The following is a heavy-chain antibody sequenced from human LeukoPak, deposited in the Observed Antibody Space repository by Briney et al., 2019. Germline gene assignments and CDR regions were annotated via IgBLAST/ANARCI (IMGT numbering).Heavy chain of an antibody. CDR1: GFTFSSYS. CDR3: ARGDPRSYGGRQYYFDY. Sequence: GGSLRLFCAASGFTFSSYSMNWVRQAPGKGLEWVSYISSSSSTIYYADSVKGRFTTSRENAKNSLYLQMNSLRAGDTAVYYCARGDPRSYGGRQYYFDYWGQGTLVTVSS. CDR2: ISSSSSTI. J-gene: IGHJ4*02. D-gene: IGHD1-26*01. V-gene: IGHV3-48*01.